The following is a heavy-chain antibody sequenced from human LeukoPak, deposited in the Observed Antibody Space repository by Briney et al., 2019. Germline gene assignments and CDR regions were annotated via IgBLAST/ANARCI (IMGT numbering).Heavy chain of an antibody. Sequence: SETLSLTCAVYGRSFSGYYWSWIRQPPGKGLEWIGEINHSGSTNYSPSLKSRVTISVDRSKNQFSLKLSSVTAADTAVYYCARGSPEVGYNYWGQGTLVTVSS. J-gene: IGHJ4*02. CDR1: GRSFSGYY. D-gene: IGHD5-24*01. CDR3: ARGSPEVGYNY. V-gene: IGHV4-34*01. CDR2: INHSGST.